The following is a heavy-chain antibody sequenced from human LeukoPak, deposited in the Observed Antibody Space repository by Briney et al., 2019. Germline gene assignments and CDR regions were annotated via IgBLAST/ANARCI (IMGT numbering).Heavy chain of an antibody. J-gene: IGHJ4*02. Sequence: GGSLRLSCTASGFTFGDYAMSWVRQAPGKGLEWVGFIRSKAYGGTTEYAASVKGRFTISRDDSKSIAYLQMNSLNTEDTAVYYCTRLVVPAAHNYYFDYWGQGTLVTVSS. CDR3: TRLVVPAAHNYYFDY. CDR1: GFTFGDYA. CDR2: IRSKAYGGTT. D-gene: IGHD2-2*01. V-gene: IGHV3-49*04.